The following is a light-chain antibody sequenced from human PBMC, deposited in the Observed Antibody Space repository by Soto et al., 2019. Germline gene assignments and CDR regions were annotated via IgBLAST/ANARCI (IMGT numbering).Light chain of an antibody. Sequence: EIVLTQSPATLSLSPGERATLSCRASQSVSSYLAWYQQKPGQAPRLLIYDASNRATGIPARFSGSGSGTDFPLTISSLEPEDFAVYYCQQRSNWREYTFGQGTKLEIK. CDR3: QQRSNWREYT. CDR1: QSVSSY. V-gene: IGKV3-11*01. CDR2: DAS. J-gene: IGKJ2*01.